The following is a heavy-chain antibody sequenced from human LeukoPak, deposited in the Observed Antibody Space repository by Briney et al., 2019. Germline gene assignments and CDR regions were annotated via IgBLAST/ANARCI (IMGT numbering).Heavy chain of an antibody. CDR1: GVYISSHY. D-gene: IGHD6-13*01. CDR2: IYDSGST. Sequence: SETLSLTCTVSGVYISSHYWSWIRQPPGKGLEWIGYIYDSGSTNYNPSLKSRLTISVDTSKNQFSLKLSSVTAADTAVYYCARQESYSSSWYAYWGQGSLVTVSS. V-gene: IGHV4-59*08. CDR3: ARQESYSSSWYAY. J-gene: IGHJ4*02.